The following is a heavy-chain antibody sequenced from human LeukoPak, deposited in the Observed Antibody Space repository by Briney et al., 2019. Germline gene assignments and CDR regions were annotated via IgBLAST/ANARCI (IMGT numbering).Heavy chain of an antibody. CDR3: ARGSYYDSSGYYNWFDP. CDR1: GYTFTGYY. V-gene: IGHV1-2*02. J-gene: IGHJ5*02. D-gene: IGHD3-22*01. CDR2: INPNSGGT. Sequence: ASVKVSCKASGYTFTGYYMRWVRQAPGQGLEWMGWINPNSGGTNYAQKFQGRVTMTRDTSISTAYMELSRLRSDDTAVYYCARGSYYDSSGYYNWFDPWGQGTLVTVSS.